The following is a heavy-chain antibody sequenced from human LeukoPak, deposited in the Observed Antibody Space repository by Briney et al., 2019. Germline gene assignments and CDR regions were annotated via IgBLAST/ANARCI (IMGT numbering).Heavy chain of an antibody. CDR2: ITGSGGST. Sequence: GGFLRLSCAASGFTVSSNYMSWVRQAPGKGLEWVSSITGSGGSTYYGDSVKGRFTISRDNSKNTLYLQMNSLRAEDTAVYYCAKDGGGSLEWLPPMDVWGQGTTVTVSS. CDR3: AKDGGGSLEWLPPMDV. D-gene: IGHD3-3*01. V-gene: IGHV3-23*01. J-gene: IGHJ6*02. CDR1: GFTVSSNY.